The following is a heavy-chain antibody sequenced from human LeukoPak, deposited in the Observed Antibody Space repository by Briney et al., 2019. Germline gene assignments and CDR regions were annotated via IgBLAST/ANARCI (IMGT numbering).Heavy chain of an antibody. CDR3: ARGRYCSSTSCYSDWFDP. D-gene: IGHD2-2*01. Sequence: ASVKVSCKASGYTFTGYYMHWVRQAPGQGLEWMGWINPNSGGTNCAQKFQGRVTMTRDTFISTAYMELSRLRSDDTAVYYCARGRYCSSTSCYSDWFDPRGQGTLVTVSS. J-gene: IGHJ5*02. V-gene: IGHV1-2*02. CDR2: INPNSGGT. CDR1: GYTFTGYY.